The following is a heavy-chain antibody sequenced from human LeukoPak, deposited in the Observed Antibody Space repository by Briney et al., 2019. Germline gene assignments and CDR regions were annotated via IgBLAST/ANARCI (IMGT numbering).Heavy chain of an antibody. D-gene: IGHD3-10*01. V-gene: IGHV5-10-1*01. CDR1: GHCLTSYL. CDR3: ARQTMVRGVYYYGMDV. J-gene: IGHJ6*04. Sequence: EPLMMTCHSSGHCLTSYLISRARQMPWKGLEWMGRIDPSDSYINSSPALQSHVTISADKSISTANLKWSSLKASDNAVYCCARQTMVRGVYYYGMDVWGKGTMVTVSS. CDR2: IDPSDSYI.